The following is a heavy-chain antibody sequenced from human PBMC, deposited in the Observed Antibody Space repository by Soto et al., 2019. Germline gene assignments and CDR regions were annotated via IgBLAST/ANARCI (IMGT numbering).Heavy chain of an antibody. CDR2: IYYSGST. D-gene: IGHD6-19*01. Sequence: SETLSLTCTVSGGSISSYYWSWIRQPPGKGLEWIGYIYYSGSTNYNPSLKSRVTISVDTSKNQFSLKLSSVTAADTAVYYCAREIHEQWLARSFDYWCQGPLVTLSS. V-gene: IGHV4-59*01. CDR1: GGSISSYY. J-gene: IGHJ4*02. CDR3: AREIHEQWLARSFDY.